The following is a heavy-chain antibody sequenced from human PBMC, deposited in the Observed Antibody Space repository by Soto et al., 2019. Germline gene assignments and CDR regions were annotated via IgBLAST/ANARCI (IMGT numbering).Heavy chain of an antibody. CDR3: ARWASGAYAIFAGYNHNPGDY. D-gene: IGHD3-9*01. Sequence: SETLSLTCSVSGGSIRNYYWSWIRQPPGKGLEWIGYIYYSGSTNYNPSLKSRGTISVDTSKNQFSLKLRSVTDAETAVYYCARWASGAYAIFAGYNHNPGDYWGQATLVTVSS. V-gene: IGHV4-59*12. J-gene: IGHJ4*02. CDR1: GGSIRNYY. CDR2: IYYSGST.